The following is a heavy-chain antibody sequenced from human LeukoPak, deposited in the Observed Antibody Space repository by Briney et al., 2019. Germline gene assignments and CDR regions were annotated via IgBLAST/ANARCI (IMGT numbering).Heavy chain of an antibody. CDR3: ARADYYDSSGNAFDI. J-gene: IGHJ3*02. D-gene: IGHD3-22*01. CDR2: IYHSGST. CDR1: GGSISSSNW. Sequence: PSGTLSLTCAVSGGSISSSNWWSWVRQPPGKGLEWIGEIYHSGSTYYNPSLKSRVTISVDTSKNQFSLKLSSVTAADTAVYYCARADYYDSSGNAFDIWGQGTMVTVSS. V-gene: IGHV4-4*02.